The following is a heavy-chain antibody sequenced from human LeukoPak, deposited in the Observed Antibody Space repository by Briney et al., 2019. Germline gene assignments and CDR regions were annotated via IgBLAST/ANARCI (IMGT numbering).Heavy chain of an antibody. V-gene: IGHV2-5*02. CDR2: IYWDDDK. CDR3: AHSPSDYGDFDF. Sequence: SGPTLVHPTPTLTLTCTFSGFSLTTTGVGVGWVRQPPVKALEWLALIYWDDDKYYMPSLRSRLTITKDTSKNQVVLTLTHVDPVDTGTYYCAHSPSDYGDFDFWGQGSLVTVSS. D-gene: IGHD4-17*01. J-gene: IGHJ4*02. CDR1: GFSLTTTGVG.